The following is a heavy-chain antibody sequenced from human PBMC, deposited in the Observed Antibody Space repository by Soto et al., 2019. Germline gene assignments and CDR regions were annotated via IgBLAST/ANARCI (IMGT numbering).Heavy chain of an antibody. CDR3: ASNIVSTNV. J-gene: IGHJ4*02. Sequence: QVQLVQSGAEAKMPGSSVKVSCKASGGTFSIYVITWVRQAPGQGFEWMGGITPIFGTTTYAQKFQGRVTITADESTSTAYMELSGLRSEDTAVYYCASNIVSTNVWGQGTLVTVSS. CDR2: ITPIFGTT. V-gene: IGHV1-69*01. CDR1: GGTFSIYV. D-gene: IGHD5-12*01.